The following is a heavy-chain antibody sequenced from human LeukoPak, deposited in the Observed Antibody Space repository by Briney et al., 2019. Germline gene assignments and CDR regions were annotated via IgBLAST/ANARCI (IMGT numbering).Heavy chain of an antibody. CDR2: ISSSSSTI. J-gene: IGHJ3*02. Sequence: PGGSLRLSCAASGFTFSNYSMNWVRQAPGKGLEWVSYISSSSSTIYYADSVKGRFTISRDNAKNSLYLQMNSLRAEDTAVYYCASTLWFGEPVDAFDIWGQGTMVTVSS. CDR1: GFTFSNYS. D-gene: IGHD3-10*01. CDR3: ASTLWFGEPVDAFDI. V-gene: IGHV3-48*04.